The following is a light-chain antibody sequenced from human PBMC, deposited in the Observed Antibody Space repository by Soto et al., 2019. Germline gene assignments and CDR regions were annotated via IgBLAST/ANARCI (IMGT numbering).Light chain of an antibody. CDR2: GAS. CDR3: QQYGSSPSIT. CDR1: QSVSSNY. J-gene: IGKJ5*01. V-gene: IGKV3-20*01. Sequence: DIVMTQSPLSLPVTPGEPASISCRASQSVSSNYLAWYQQKPGQAPRFLIYGASTRANGIPDRFSGSGSGTDFTLTISRLEPEDFAVYYCQQYGSSPSITFGQGTRLEIK.